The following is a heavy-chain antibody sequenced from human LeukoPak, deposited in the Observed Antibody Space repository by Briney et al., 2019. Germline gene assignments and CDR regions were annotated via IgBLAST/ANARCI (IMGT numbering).Heavy chain of an antibody. D-gene: IGHD4-23*01. Sequence: PGGSLRLSCAASGFTVSSNYMSWVRQAPGKGLEWVSVIYSGGSTYYADSVKGRFTISRDNSKNTLYLQMNSLRAEDTALYYCAKADDYGGNPNPADYWGQGTLVTVSS. CDR3: AKADDYGGNPNPADY. CDR1: GFTVSSNY. V-gene: IGHV3-66*01. CDR2: IYSGGST. J-gene: IGHJ4*02.